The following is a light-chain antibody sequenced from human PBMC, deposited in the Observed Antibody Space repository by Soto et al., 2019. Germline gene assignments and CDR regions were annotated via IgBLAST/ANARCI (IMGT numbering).Light chain of an antibody. Sequence: EIVLTQSPGTLSLSPGERATLSCRASQRISSSYLAWYQQKPGQAPRLLIYGASSRATGIPDRFSGSGSGTDFTLTISRLEPEDFAVYYCQQYGSSPPYTFGQGTKLDIK. J-gene: IGKJ2*01. CDR1: QRISSSY. CDR3: QQYGSSPPYT. CDR2: GAS. V-gene: IGKV3-20*01.